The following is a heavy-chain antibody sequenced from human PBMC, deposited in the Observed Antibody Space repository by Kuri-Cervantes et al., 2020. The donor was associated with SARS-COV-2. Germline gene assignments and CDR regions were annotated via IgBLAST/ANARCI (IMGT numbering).Heavy chain of an antibody. D-gene: IGHD4-17*01. CDR1: GFTFSSYS. Sequence: GSLRLSCAASGFTFSSYSMNWVRQAPGKGLEWIGSIYHSGSTYYNPSLKSRVTISVDTSKNQFSLKLSSVTAADTAVYYCARFQIMTTVSSFDYWGQGTLVTVSS. CDR2: IYHSGST. CDR3: ARFQIMTTVSSFDY. V-gene: IGHV4-38-2*01. J-gene: IGHJ4*02.